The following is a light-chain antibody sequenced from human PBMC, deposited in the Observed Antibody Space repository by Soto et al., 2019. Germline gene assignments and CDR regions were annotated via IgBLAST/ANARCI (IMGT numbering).Light chain of an antibody. V-gene: IGKV3-20*01. J-gene: IGKJ1*01. CDR2: ATS. Sequence: EIVLTQSPGTLSLSPGERASLSCRASQSVSSTYLAWYQQKPGQAPRLLIYATSTSATGIPARFSGSGSGTDFTLTISRLEPEDFSVYYCQQYCSSLWTFGQGTKVEIK. CDR1: QSVSSTY. CDR3: QQYCSSLWT.